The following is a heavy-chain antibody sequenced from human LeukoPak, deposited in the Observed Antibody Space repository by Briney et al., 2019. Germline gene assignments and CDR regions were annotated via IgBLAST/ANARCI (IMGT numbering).Heavy chain of an antibody. CDR1: GYTFTGYY. J-gene: IGHJ4*02. CDR3: ARVNNGDYDPDY. D-gene: IGHD4-17*01. Sequence: ASVKVSCKASGYTFTGYYMHWVRQAPGQGLEWMGWINPNSGGTNYAQKLQGRVTMTTDTSTSTAYMELRSLRSDDTAVYYCARVNNGDYDPDYWGPGTLVTVSS. CDR2: INPNSGGT. V-gene: IGHV1-2*02.